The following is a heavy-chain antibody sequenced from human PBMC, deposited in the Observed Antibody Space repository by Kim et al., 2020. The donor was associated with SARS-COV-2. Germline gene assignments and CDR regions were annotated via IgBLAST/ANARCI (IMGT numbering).Heavy chain of an antibody. CDR2: IYYSGST. V-gene: IGHV4-39*01. J-gene: IGHJ4*02. Sequence: SETLSLTCTVSGGSISSSSYYWGWIRQPPGKGLEWIGSIYYSGSTYYNPSLKSRVTISVDTSKNQFSLKLSSVTAADTAVYYCARGVPYYDILTGYRRQYYFDYWGQGTLVTVSS. CDR1: GGSISSSSYY. D-gene: IGHD3-9*01. CDR3: ARGVPYYDILTGYRRQYYFDY.